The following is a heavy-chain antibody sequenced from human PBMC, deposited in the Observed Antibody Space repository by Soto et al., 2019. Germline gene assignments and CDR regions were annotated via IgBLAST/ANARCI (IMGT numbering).Heavy chain of an antibody. D-gene: IGHD5-12*01. Sequence: QVQLQESGPGLVKPSQTLSLTCTVSGGSISSGGYYWSWIRQHPGKGLEWIGYIYYSGSTYYNPSLKIRVTISVDTSKNQFSLKLSSVTAADTAVYSCARVPPVVRGYDYYFDYWGQGTLVTVSS. CDR1: GGSISSGGYY. J-gene: IGHJ4*02. CDR3: ARVPPVVRGYDYYFDY. V-gene: IGHV4-31*03. CDR2: IYYSGST.